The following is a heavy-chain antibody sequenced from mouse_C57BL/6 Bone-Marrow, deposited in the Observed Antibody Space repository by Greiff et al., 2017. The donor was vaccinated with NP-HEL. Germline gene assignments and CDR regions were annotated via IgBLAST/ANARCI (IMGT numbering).Heavy chain of an antibody. D-gene: IGHD2-2*01. J-gene: IGHJ3*01. CDR3: ARGGWLRRGFAY. CDR2: INPSNGGT. Sequence: QVQLKQPGTELVKPGASVKLSCKASGYTFTSYWMHWVKQRPGQGLEWIGNINPSNGGTNYNEKFKSKATLTVDKSSSTAYMQLSSLTSEDSAVYYCARGGWLRRGFAYWGQGTLVTVSA. V-gene: IGHV1-53*01. CDR1: GYTFTSYW.